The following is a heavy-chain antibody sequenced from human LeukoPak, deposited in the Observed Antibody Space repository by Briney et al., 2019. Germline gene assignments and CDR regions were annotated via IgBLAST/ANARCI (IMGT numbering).Heavy chain of an antibody. CDR3: AGELYYYGSGNFDY. Sequence: SVKVSCKASGGTFSSYAISWVRQAPGQGLEWMGGIIPIFGTANYAQKFQGRVTITADKSTSTAYMELSSLRSEDTAVYYCAGELYYYGSGNFDYWGQGTLVTVSS. CDR1: GGTFSSYA. J-gene: IGHJ4*02. V-gene: IGHV1-69*06. CDR2: IIPIFGTA. D-gene: IGHD3-10*01.